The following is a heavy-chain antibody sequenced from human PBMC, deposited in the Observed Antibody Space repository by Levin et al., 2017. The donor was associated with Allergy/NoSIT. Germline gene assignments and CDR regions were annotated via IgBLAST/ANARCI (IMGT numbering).Heavy chain of an antibody. CDR2: ISSSGSII. CDR1: GFTFSDYY. J-gene: IGHJ4*02. Sequence: GESLKISCAASGFTFSDYYMSWIRQAPGKGLEWVSYISSSGSIIYYADSVKGRFTISRDNAKNSLYLQMNSLRAEDTAVYYCARSYDSSDHSLFWYWGQGTLVTVSS. D-gene: IGHD3-22*01. V-gene: IGHV3-11*01. CDR3: ARSYDSSDHSLFWY.